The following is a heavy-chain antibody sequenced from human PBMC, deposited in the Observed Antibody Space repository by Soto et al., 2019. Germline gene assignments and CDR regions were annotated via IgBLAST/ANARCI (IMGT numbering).Heavy chain of an antibody. J-gene: IGHJ6*02. V-gene: IGHV3-33*01. CDR2: IWYDGSNK. Sequence: GGSLRLSCAASGFTFSSYGMHWVRQAPGKGLEWVAVIWYDGSNKYYADSVKGRFTISRDNSKNTLYLQMNSLRAEDTAVYYCASFGSLAGQYYYYGMDVWGQGTTVTV. CDR1: GFTFSSYG. CDR3: ASFGSLAGQYYYYGMDV. D-gene: IGHD6-19*01.